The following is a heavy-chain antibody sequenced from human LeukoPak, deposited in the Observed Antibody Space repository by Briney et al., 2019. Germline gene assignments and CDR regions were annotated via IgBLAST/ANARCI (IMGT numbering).Heavy chain of an antibody. D-gene: IGHD4-17*01. J-gene: IGHJ4*02. Sequence: PGGSLRLSCAASGFTFSSYEMNWVRQAPGKGLEWVSYISSTGHTIYYADSVKGRFTISRDNAKNSLYLQMNSLRAEDTAVYYCARASPTVTIFFDYWGQGTLVTVSS. CDR2: ISSTGHTI. CDR1: GFTFSSYE. CDR3: ARASPTVTIFFDY. V-gene: IGHV3-48*03.